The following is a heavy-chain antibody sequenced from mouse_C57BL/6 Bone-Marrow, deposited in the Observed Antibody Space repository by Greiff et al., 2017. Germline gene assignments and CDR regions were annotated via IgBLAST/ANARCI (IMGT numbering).Heavy chain of an antibody. Sequence: EVKLVESGPELVKPGDSVKISCKASGYSFTGYFMNWVMQSHGKSLEWIGRINPYNGDTFYNQKFKGKATLTVDKSSSTAHMELRSLTSEDSAVYYCARVSLLKDYWGQGTSVTVSS. V-gene: IGHV1-20*01. CDR2: INPYNGDT. J-gene: IGHJ4*01. CDR3: ARVSLLKDY. CDR1: GYSFTGYF. D-gene: IGHD2-10*01.